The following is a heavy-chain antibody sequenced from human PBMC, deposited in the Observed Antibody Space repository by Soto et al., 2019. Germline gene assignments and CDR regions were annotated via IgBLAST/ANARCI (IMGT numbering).Heavy chain of an antibody. CDR3: ARYSNMVRGDYYYYYGMDV. D-gene: IGHD3-10*01. CDR1: GGSISSGGYY. J-gene: IGHJ6*02. CDR2: IYYSGST. Sequence: SETLSLTCTVSGGSISSGGYYWSWIRQHPGKGLEWIGYIYYSGSTYYNPSLKSRVTISVDTSKNQFSLKLSSVTAADTAVYYCARYSNMVRGDYYYYYGMDVWGQGTTVTVSS. V-gene: IGHV4-31*03.